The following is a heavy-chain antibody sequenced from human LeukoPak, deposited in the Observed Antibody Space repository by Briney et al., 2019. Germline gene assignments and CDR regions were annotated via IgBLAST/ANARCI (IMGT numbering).Heavy chain of an antibody. CDR2: INPNSGGT. CDR3: ARAPLLGYPDY. Sequence: ASVNVSCKASGYTFTGYYMHWVRQAPGQGLEWMGWINPNSGGTNYAQKFQGRVTMTRDTSISTAYMELSRLRSDDTDVYYCARAPLLGYPDYWGQGTLVTVSS. V-gene: IGHV1-2*02. CDR1: GYTFTGYY. D-gene: IGHD7-27*01. J-gene: IGHJ4*02.